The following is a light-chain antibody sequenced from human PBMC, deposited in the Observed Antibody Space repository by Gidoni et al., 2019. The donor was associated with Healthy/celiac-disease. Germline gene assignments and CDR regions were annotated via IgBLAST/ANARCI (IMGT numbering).Light chain of an antibody. Sequence: IVLTQSPATLSLSPGERATLTYRASKSVSSYLAWYQQKPGQAPRLLIYDASNRATGIPARFSGSGSGTDFTLTISSLEPEDFAVYYCQQRSNWPQRTFGQGTKVEIK. V-gene: IGKV3-11*01. CDR2: DAS. J-gene: IGKJ1*01. CDR1: KSVSSY. CDR3: QQRSNWPQRT.